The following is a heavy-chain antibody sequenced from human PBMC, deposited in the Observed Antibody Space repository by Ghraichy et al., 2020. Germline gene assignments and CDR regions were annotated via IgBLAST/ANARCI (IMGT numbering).Heavy chain of an antibody. Sequence: SETLSLTCTVSGGSISSSNYYWGLIRQPPGKGLEWIGSIHYSGSTYYNPSLKSRVTISVDTSKSQFSLKLSSVTAADTAVYYCASGLRLGKLSFPVSWGQGTLVTVSS. CDR3: ASGLRLGKLSFPVS. CDR1: GGSISSSNYY. D-gene: IGHD3-16*02. CDR2: IHYSGST. J-gene: IGHJ5*02. V-gene: IGHV4-39*01.